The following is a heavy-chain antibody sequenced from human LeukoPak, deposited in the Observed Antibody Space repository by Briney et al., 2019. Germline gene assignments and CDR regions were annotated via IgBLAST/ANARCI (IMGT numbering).Heavy chain of an antibody. J-gene: IGHJ4*02. CDR1: GYTFTGYC. Sequence: GASVKVSCKASGYTFTGYCMHWVRQAPGQRLEWMGWINPNSGGTNYAQKFQGRVTMTRDTSISTAYMELSRLRSDDTAVYYCARTTVALFGYWGQGTLVTVSS. CDR2: INPNSGGT. V-gene: IGHV1-2*02. CDR3: ARTTVALFGY. D-gene: IGHD4-23*01.